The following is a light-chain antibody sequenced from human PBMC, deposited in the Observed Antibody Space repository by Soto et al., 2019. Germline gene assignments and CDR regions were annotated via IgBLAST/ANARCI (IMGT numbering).Light chain of an antibody. CDR3: GAWDDSLRAPV. Sequence: QSVLTQPPSTSGTPGQRVTISCSGRKSNIGYNYVYWYLQLPGTAPKLLIYSDRLRPSGVPDRISASKSGTTASLAISGLRAEDEAEYFCGAWDDSLRAPVFGGGTKLTVL. V-gene: IGLV1-47*01. CDR1: KSNIGYNY. CDR2: SDR. J-gene: IGLJ2*01.